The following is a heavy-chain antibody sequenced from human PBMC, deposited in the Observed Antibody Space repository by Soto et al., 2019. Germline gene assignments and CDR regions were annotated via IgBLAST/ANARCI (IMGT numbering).Heavy chain of an antibody. CDR3: GKGLSPWLGFGLGH. Sequence: EVQLLESGGGSVQPGGSLRLSCAGSGFTFSTYAMSWVRQAPGKGLEWVSATSGAGDTTYYADSVEGRFTISRDNSKNPLYLQMNSLRAEDTAVYYCGKGLSPWLGFGLGHWGHGTLVTVSP. CDR2: TSGAGDTT. J-gene: IGHJ5*02. CDR1: GFTFSTYA. V-gene: IGHV3-23*01. D-gene: IGHD3-3*01.